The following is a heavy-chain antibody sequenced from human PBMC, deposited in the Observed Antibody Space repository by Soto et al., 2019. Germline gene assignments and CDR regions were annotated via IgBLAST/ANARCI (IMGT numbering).Heavy chain of an antibody. D-gene: IGHD3-22*01. CDR2: INPSGGST. J-gene: IGHJ4*02. CDR1: GYTFTSYY. Sequence: ASVKVSCKASGYTFTSYYMHWVRQAPGQGLEWMGIINPSGGSTRYAQKFQGRVAMTRDTSTSTVYMELSSLRSEDTAVYYCARGLIYDSSGYYFDYWGQGTLVTVSS. CDR3: ARGLIYDSSGYYFDY. V-gene: IGHV1-46*01.